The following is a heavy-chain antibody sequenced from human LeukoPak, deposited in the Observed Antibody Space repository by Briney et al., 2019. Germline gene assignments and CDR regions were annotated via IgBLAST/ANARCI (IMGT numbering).Heavy chain of an antibody. CDR2: IWYDGSSK. V-gene: IGHV3-33*01. CDR1: GFTFSSYG. Sequence: PGGSLRLSCAASGFTFSSYGMHWVRQAPGKGLEWVAVIWYDGSSKYYADSVKGRFTISRDNSKNTLYLQMNSLRAEDTAVYYCARGPVSPYFDYWGQGTLVTVSS. J-gene: IGHJ4*02. CDR3: ARGPVSPYFDY.